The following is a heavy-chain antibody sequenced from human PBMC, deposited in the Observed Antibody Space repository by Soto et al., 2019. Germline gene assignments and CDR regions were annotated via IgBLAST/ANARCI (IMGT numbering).Heavy chain of an antibody. Sequence: ASVKVSCKASGYVFTNYDVTWVRQAPGQGLEWMGWISANNGNTISAQKLQDRVTMTTDTSTRTAYMELRSLRSDDTAMYYCARKPPQLPLAYWGQGTLVTVSS. CDR1: GYVFTNYD. CDR3: ARKPPQLPLAY. J-gene: IGHJ4*02. CDR2: ISANNGNT. V-gene: IGHV1-18*01. D-gene: IGHD2-2*01.